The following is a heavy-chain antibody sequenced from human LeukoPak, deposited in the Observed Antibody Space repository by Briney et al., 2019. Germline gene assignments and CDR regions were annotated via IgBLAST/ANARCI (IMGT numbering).Heavy chain of an antibody. CDR2: IYYSGST. J-gene: IGHJ4*02. CDR3: AREGYPNDY. D-gene: IGHD6-13*01. CDR1: GGSISSSSYY. V-gene: IGHV4-39*07. Sequence: PSETLSLTCTVSGGSISSSSYYWGWIRQPPGKGLEWIGSIYYSGSTYYNPSLKSRVTISVDTSKNQFSLKLSSVTAADTAVYYCAREGYPNDYWGQGTLVTVSS.